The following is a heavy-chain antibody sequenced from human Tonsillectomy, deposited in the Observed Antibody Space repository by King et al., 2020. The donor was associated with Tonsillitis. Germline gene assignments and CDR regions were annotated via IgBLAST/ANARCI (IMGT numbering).Heavy chain of an antibody. D-gene: IGHD3-3*01. CDR2: ISSSGSTI. J-gene: IGHJ4*02. CDR3: ARDRDFWSGYRFWDFDY. V-gene: IGHV3-11*01. Sequence: VQLVQSGGGLVKPGGSLRLSCAASGFTFSDYYMSWIRQAPGKGLEGVSYISSSGSTIYYADSVKGRFHISRDNAKNSLYLQMNSLRAEDTAVYYCARDRDFWSGYRFWDFDYWGQGTLVTVSS. CDR1: GFTFSDYY.